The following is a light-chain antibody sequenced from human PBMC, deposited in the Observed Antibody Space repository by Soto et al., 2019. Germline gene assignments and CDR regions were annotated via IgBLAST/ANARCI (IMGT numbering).Light chain of an antibody. CDR1: SSDVGDYPY. Sequence: QSVLTQPASVSGSPGQSITISCTGTSSDVGDYPYVSWYQQHPGKVPKLIIYEVTNRPSGVTSRFSGSKSENTASLTISGLQAEDEADYYCSSYSATNTLVSGSGTKVTVL. J-gene: IGLJ1*01. CDR3: SSYSATNTLV. V-gene: IGLV2-14*01. CDR2: EVT.